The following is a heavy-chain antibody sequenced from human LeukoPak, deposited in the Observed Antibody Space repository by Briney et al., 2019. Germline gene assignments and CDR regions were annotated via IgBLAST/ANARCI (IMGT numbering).Heavy chain of an antibody. CDR2: INPSGGST. V-gene: IGHV1-46*01. D-gene: IGHD5-24*01. CDR3: ARGGKGNADGYNQALDY. CDR1: GYTCTYYY. Sequence: ASVKVSCEASGYTCTYYYIHWVRQAPGQGLERMGIINPSGGSTTYAQKFQGRVTMTRDTSTSTVYMELSSLRSDDTPVYYCARGGKGNADGYNQALDYWGQGTLVTVSS. J-gene: IGHJ4*02.